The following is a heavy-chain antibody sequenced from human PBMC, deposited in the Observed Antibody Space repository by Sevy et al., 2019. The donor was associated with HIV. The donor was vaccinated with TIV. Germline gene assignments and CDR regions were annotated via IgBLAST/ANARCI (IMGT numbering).Heavy chain of an antibody. Sequence: ASVKVSCKASGYTFTSYDINWVRQATGQGLEWMGWMNPNSGNTGYAQKFQGRVTMTRNTSISTAYMELSSLRSEDTAVYYCAMMYYYDSSGYYYRDYFDYWGQGTLVTVSS. J-gene: IGHJ4*02. D-gene: IGHD3-22*01. CDR1: GYTFTSYD. V-gene: IGHV1-8*01. CDR3: AMMYYYDSSGYYYRDYFDY. CDR2: MNPNSGNT.